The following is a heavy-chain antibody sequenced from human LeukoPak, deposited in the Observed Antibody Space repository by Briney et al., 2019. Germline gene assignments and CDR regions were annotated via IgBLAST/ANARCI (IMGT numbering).Heavy chain of an antibody. J-gene: IGHJ6*03. CDR1: GFTFSSYG. V-gene: IGHV3-30*18. Sequence: PGGSLRLSCAASGFTFSSYGMHWVRQAPGKGLEWVAVISYDGSNKYYADSVKGRFTISRDNSKNTLYLQMNSLRAEDTAVYYCAKDFSSGPDLPSADYYYMDVWGKGTTVTISS. CDR3: AKDFSSGPDLPSADYYYMDV. D-gene: IGHD6-25*01. CDR2: ISYDGSNK.